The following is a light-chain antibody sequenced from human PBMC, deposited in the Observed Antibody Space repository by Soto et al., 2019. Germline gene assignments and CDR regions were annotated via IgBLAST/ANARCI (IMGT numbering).Light chain of an antibody. CDR3: SSYTDSSFVT. CDR1: SSDIGDYKY. J-gene: IGLJ2*01. CDR2: DVS. V-gene: IGLV2-14*03. Sequence: QSALTQPASVSGSPGQSITISCTGTSSDIGDYKYVSWYKQHPGKAPKLMIYDVSNRPSGVANRFSGSKSGNTASLTISGLQAEDVADYYCSSYTDSSFVTFGGGTPLTVL.